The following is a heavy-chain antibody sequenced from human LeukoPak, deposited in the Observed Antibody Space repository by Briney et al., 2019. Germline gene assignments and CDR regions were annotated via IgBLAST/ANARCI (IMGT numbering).Heavy chain of an antibody. D-gene: IGHD6-13*01. CDR3: ASVGSSLRIDIAAADHDAFDI. J-gene: IGHJ3*02. Sequence: ASVKVSCKASGYTFTKYAMNWVRQAPGQGLEWMGWINTNTGNPTYAQAFTGRFVFSLDTSVSTAYLQISSLKAEDTAVYYCASVGSSLRIDIAAADHDAFDIWGQGTMVTVSS. CDR2: INTNTGNP. V-gene: IGHV7-4-1*02. CDR1: GYTFTKYA.